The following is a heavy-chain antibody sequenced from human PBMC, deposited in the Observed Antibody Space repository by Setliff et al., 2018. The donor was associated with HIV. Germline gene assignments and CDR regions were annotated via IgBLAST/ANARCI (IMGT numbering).Heavy chain of an antibody. V-gene: IGHV1-3*01. CDR1: GYTFTSFA. CDR2: INVGNGDT. J-gene: IGHJ6*03. CDR3: ARDKGGQFFFYYMDV. D-gene: IGHD3-16*01. Sequence: GASVKVSCKASGYTFTSFAMHWVRQAPGQRLEWMGWINVGNGDTKFSQKFQGRVTITRDISASTVYLDLSRLRSEDTAVYSCARDKGGQFFFYYMDVWGKGTTVTVSS.